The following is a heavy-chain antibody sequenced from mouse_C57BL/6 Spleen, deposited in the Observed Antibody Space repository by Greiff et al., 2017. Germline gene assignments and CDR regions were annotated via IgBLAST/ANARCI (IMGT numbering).Heavy chain of an antibody. CDR3: TRAGTRGEDYFDY. CDR1: GYTFTSYW. V-gene: IGHV1-5*01. D-gene: IGHD4-1*01. Sequence: VQLQQSGTVLARPGASVKMSCKTSGYTFTSYWMHWVKQRPGQGLEWIGAIYPGNSDTSYNQKFKGKAKLTAVTSASTAYMELSSLTNEDSAVYYCTRAGTRGEDYFDYWGQGTTLTVSS. J-gene: IGHJ2*01. CDR2: IYPGNSDT.